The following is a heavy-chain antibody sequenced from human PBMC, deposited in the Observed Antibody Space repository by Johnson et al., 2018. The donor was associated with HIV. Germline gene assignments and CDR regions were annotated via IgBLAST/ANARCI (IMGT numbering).Heavy chain of an antibody. Sequence: QVQLVESGGGVVQPGRSLRLSCAASGFTFSSYGMHWVRQAPGKGLEWVAVIWYDGSNKYYADSVKGRFTISRDNSKNTLYLQMNSLRAEDTAVYYCTRRGYYDSSGYAFDIWGQGTMVTVSS. CDR2: IWYDGSNK. J-gene: IGHJ3*02. V-gene: IGHV3-33*01. CDR3: TRRGYYDSSGYAFDI. D-gene: IGHD3-22*01. CDR1: GFTFSSYG.